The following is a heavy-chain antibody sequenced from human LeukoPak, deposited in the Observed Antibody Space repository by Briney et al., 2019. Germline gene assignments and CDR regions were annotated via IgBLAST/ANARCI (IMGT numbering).Heavy chain of an antibody. D-gene: IGHD5-18*01. V-gene: IGHV3-23*01. CDR2: ISGSGGST. CDR1: GFTFSSYA. Sequence: PAASLRLSCAASGFTFSSYAMSWVRQAPGKGLEWVSAISGSGGSTYYADSVKGRFTISRDNSKNTLYLQMNSLRAEDTAVYYCAKDGIVDTAMVNWLDPWGQGTLVTVSS. CDR3: AKDGIVDTAMVNWLDP. J-gene: IGHJ5*02.